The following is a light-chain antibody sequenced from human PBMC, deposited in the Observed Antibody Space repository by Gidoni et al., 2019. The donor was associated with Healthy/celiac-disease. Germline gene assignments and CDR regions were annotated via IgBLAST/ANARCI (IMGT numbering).Light chain of an antibody. CDR3: MQALQTPPWT. CDR2: LGS. Sequence: DIVMTHSPLSLPVTPGEPASISFRSSQSLLHSNGYNYLDWYLQKPGQSPQLLVYLGSNRASGVPDRFSGSGSGTDFTLKISRVEAEDVGVYYCMQALQTPPWTFGQGTKVEIK. J-gene: IGKJ1*01. V-gene: IGKV2-28*01. CDR1: QSLLHSNGYNY.